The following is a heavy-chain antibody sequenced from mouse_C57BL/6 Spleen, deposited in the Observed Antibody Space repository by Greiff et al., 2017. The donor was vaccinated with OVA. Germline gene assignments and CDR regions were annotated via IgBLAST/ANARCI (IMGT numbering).Heavy chain of an antibody. Sequence: VQLQQSGAELVRPGASVKLSCKASGYTFTDYYINWVKQRPGQGLEWIARIYPGSGNTYYNEKFKGKATLTAEKSSSTDYMQLSSLTSEDSAVYFCARSGGYCLFDYWGQGTTLTVSS. CDR1: GYTFTDYY. D-gene: IGHD2-3*01. CDR2: IYPGSGNT. V-gene: IGHV1-76*01. CDR3: ARSGGYCLFDY. J-gene: IGHJ2*01.